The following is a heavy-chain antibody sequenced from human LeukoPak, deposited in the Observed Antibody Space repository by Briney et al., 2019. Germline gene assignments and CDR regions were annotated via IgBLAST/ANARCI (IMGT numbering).Heavy chain of an antibody. D-gene: IGHD1-26*01. CDR2: ISRSSSSI. CDR1: GFTFSSYN. CDR3: AKEKWESGWFDP. V-gene: IGHV3-48*02. J-gene: IGHJ5*02. Sequence: PGGSLRLSCAASGFTFSSYNMNWVRQAPGKGLEWVSYISRSSSSIYYADSVKGRFTISRDNTKNSVYLQMNSLSDEDTAVYRCAKEKWESGWFDPWGQGTLVTVSS.